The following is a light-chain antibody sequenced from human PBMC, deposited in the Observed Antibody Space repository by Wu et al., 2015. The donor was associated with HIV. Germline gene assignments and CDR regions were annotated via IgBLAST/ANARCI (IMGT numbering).Light chain of an antibody. Sequence: GDRVTITCRASQGISSYLAWYQQKPGKAPKLLIYAASTLQSGVPSRFSGSGSGTDFTLTISCLQSEDFATYYCQQYYSYPPLTFGGGTKVEIK. V-gene: IGKV1-8*01. CDR2: AAS. CDR3: QQYYSYPPLT. CDR1: QGISSY. J-gene: IGKJ4*01.